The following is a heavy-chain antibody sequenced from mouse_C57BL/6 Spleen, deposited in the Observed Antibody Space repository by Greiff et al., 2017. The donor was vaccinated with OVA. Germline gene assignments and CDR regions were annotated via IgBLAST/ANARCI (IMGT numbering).Heavy chain of an antibody. CDR1: GFSLTSYG. J-gene: IGHJ4*01. CDR2: IWSGGST. D-gene: IGHD1-1*01. V-gene: IGHV2-2*01. CDR3: ARPYYYGSSPYAMDY. Sequence: VKLMESGPGLVQPSQSLSITCTVSGFSLTSYGVHWVRQSPGKGLEWLGVIWSGGSTDYNAAFISRLSISKDNSKSQVFFKMNSLQADDTAIYYCARPYYYGSSPYAMDYWGQGTSVTVSS.